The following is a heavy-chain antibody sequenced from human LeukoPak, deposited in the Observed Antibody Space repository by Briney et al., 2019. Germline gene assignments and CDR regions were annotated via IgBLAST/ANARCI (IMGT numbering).Heavy chain of an antibody. CDR1: GGSISSYY. CDR2: IYYSGST. D-gene: IGHD6-19*01. Sequence: SETPSLTCTVSGGSISSYYWSWIRQPPGRGLEWIGYIYYSGSTNYNPSLKSRVTISVDTSKNQFSLKLSSVTAADTAVYYCARAPYSSGWWTYFDYWGQGTLVTVSS. CDR3: ARAPYSSGWWTYFDY. V-gene: IGHV4-59*01. J-gene: IGHJ4*02.